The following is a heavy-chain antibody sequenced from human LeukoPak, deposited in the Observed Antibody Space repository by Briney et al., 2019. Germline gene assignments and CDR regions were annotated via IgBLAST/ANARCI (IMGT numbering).Heavy chain of an antibody. CDR1: GGSISISTYY. J-gene: IGHJ6*03. Sequence: PSETLSLTCTVSGGSISISTYYWGWVRQPPGKGLEWIGSIYSSGTTYYNPSLKSQFTISLDTSKNQFSLKLSSVTAADTAVYYCARTEESGYSYRYFGYYYYMDVWGKGTTVTVSS. CDR2: IYSSGTT. CDR3: ARTEESGYSYRYFGYYYYMDV. D-gene: IGHD5-18*01. V-gene: IGHV4-39*07.